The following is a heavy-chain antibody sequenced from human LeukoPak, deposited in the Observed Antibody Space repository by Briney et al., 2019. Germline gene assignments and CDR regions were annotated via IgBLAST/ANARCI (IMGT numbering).Heavy chain of an antibody. CDR3: ATPLAARINYYYYGMDV. J-gene: IGHJ6*02. CDR1: GFTVSSNC. CDR2: IYSGGST. D-gene: IGHD6-6*01. V-gene: IGHV3-53*01. Sequence: SGGSLRLSCAASGFTVSSNCMSWVRQAPGKGLEWVSVIYSGGSTYYADSVKGRFTISRDNSKNTLYLQMNSLRAEDTAVYYCATPLAARINYYYYGMDVWGQGTTVTVSS.